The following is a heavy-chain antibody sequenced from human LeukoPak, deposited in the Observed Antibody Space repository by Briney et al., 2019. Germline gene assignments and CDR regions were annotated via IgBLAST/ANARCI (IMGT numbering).Heavy chain of an antibody. V-gene: IGHV4-59*08. CDR3: ARRRSGTSSEFDP. Sequence: SETLSLTCTVSGGSISSYYWSWIRQPPGKGLEWLGYIYYSGSNNYNPSLKSRVTISVDTSKNQFSLKLSPVTAADTAVYYCARRRSGTSSEFDPWGQGTLVTVSS. J-gene: IGHJ5*02. CDR1: GGSISSYY. CDR2: IYYSGSN. D-gene: IGHD6-6*01.